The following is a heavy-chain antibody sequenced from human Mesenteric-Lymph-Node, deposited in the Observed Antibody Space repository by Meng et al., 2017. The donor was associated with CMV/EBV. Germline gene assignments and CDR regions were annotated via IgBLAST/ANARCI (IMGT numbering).Heavy chain of an antibody. Sequence: GGSLRLSCAASGFTFSSYAMSWVRQAPGKGLEWVSSISSSSSYIYYADSVKGRFTISRDNAKNSLYLQMNSLRAEDTAVYYCAREGPGFDYWGQGALVTVSS. V-gene: IGHV3-21*01. CDR2: ISSSSSYI. CDR3: AREGPGFDY. CDR1: GFTFSSYA. J-gene: IGHJ4*02.